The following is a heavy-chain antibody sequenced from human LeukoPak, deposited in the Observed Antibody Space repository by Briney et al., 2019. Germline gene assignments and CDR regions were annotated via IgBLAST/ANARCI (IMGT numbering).Heavy chain of an antibody. CDR3: ARDLLEPPYYYYYMDV. J-gene: IGHJ6*03. D-gene: IGHD1-14*01. Sequence: GGSLRLSCAASGFTFSSYAIHWVRQGPGKGLEWVSCISSSSSYTYYADSVQGRFTISRDNAKNSLILQMNSLRAEDTAVYYCARDLLEPPYYYYYMDVWGKGTTVTVSS. V-gene: IGHV3-21*06. CDR1: GFTFSSYA. CDR2: ISSSSSYT.